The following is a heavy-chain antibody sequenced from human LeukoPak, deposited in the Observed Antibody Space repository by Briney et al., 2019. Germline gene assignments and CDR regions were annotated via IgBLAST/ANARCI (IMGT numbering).Heavy chain of an antibody. CDR1: ADSFSSHY. CDR3: ARSSYYYDSSGYLDY. CDR2: ISYIGST. V-gene: IGHV4-59*11. J-gene: IGHJ4*02. D-gene: IGHD3-22*01. Sequence: PSETLSLTCAVSADSFSSHYWTWIRQPPGKGLEWIGYISYIGSTNYNPSLKSRVTMSVDTFKNQFSLKLSSVTAADTAVYSCARSSYYYDSSGYLDYWGQGTLVTVSS.